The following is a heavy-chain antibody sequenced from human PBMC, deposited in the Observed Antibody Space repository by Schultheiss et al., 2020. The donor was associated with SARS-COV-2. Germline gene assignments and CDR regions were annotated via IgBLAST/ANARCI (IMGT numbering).Heavy chain of an antibody. CDR2: ISYDGSNK. D-gene: IGHD4-23*01. J-gene: IGHJ4*02. V-gene: IGHV3-30*03. Sequence: GGSLRLSCAASGFTFSNYWMTWVRQAPGKGLEWVAVISYDGSNKYYADSVKGRFTISRDNSKNTLYLQMNSLRAEDTAVYYCRLVTPGFDYWGQGTLVTVSS. CDR3: RLVTPGFDY. CDR1: GFTFSNYW.